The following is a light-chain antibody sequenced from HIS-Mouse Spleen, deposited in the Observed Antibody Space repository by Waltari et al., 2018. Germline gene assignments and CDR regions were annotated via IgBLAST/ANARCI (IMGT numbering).Light chain of an antibody. Sequence: DIVMTQSPDSLAVSLGEGATINCKSSQSVLYSSNNKNYLAWYRQKPVQPPKLLIYWASTRESGVPDRFSGSGSGTDFTLTISSLQAEDGAVYYCQQYYSTPLTFGGGTKVDIK. CDR3: QQYYSTPLT. CDR1: QSVLYSSNNKNY. CDR2: WAS. V-gene: IGKV4-1*01. J-gene: IGKJ4*01.